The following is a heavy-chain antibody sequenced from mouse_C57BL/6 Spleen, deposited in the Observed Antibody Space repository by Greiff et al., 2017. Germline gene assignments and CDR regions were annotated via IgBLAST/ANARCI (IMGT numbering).Heavy chain of an antibody. V-gene: IGHV1-80*01. CDR3: ARGKLAPGGYYFDY. D-gene: IGHD4-1*01. CDR2: IYPGDGDT. CDR1: GYAFRSYW. Sequence: QVHVKQSGAELVKPGASVKISCKASGYAFRSYWMNWVKQRPGKGLEWIGQIYPGDGDTNYNGKFKGKATLTADKSSSTAYMQLSSLTSEDSAVYFCARGKLAPGGYYFDYWGQGTTLTVAS. J-gene: IGHJ2*01.